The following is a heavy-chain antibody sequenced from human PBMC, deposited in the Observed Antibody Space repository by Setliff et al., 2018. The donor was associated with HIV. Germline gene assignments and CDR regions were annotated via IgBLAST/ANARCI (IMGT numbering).Heavy chain of an antibody. CDR2: IYYTGST. Sequence: SETLSLTCSVSGDFLSSGDSYWAWIRQPPGKGLEWIGSIYYTGSTFSNPSLKSRVTISGDTTRSQFSLKLSSVSAADTAVYYCARDLKRELVQGGDAFDIWGQGTMVTVSS. V-gene: IGHV4-39*02. D-gene: IGHD1-26*01. CDR1: GDFLSSGDSY. J-gene: IGHJ3*02. CDR3: ARDLKRELVQGGDAFDI.